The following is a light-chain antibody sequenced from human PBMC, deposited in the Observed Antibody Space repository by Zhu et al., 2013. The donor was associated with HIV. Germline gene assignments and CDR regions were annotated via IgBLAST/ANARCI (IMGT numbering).Light chain of an antibody. CDR3: QHVNNNAA. J-gene: IGKJ3*01. V-gene: IGKV1-9*01. Sequence: IQLTQSPSSLSASVGDRVTITCRASPGISTYLAWYQQRPGKAPNLLVYAASTTQSGVPSRFGGRGSGTEFTLTIDSLQPEDFATYYCQHVNNNAAFGPGTNLDV. CDR2: AAS. CDR1: PGISTY.